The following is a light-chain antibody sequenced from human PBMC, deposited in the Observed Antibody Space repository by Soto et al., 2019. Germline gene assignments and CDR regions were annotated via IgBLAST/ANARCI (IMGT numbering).Light chain of an antibody. CDR3: CSYPLDYTYV. J-gene: IGLJ1*01. CDR1: TSDVGSYNL. V-gene: IGLV2-23*01. CDR2: GGN. Sequence: QSVLTQPASVSGSPGQSITISCTGTTSDVGSYNLVSWYQQHPGKVPKLMIYGGNKRPSGVSHRFSGSKSGNTASLTISGLQAEDEADYYCCSYPLDYTYVFGTGTKSPS.